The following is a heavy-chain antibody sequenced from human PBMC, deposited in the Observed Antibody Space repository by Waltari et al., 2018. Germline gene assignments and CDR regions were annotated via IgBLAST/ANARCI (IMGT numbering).Heavy chain of an antibody. V-gene: IGHV3-74*01. D-gene: IGHD5-18*01. CDR3: SRSPAGYSRSDY. CDR1: GFAFSGYW. CDR2: IDDDGSGT. J-gene: IGHJ4*02. Sequence: EVRLEESGGGLVQPGGSLRLSGAASGFAFSGYWMHWVRQAPGKGLVWVSRIDDDGSGTTYADSVMGRFTISRDNAKNTVYLEMNSLRAEDTAVYYCSRSPAGYSRSDYWGQGTLVTVSS.